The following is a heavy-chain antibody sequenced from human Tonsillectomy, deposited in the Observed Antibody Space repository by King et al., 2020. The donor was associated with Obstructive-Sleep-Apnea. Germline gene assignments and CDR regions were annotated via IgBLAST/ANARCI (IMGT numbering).Heavy chain of an antibody. Sequence: VQLQESGPGLVKPSETLSLTCTVSGYSISSGYYWDWIRQSPGKGLEWIGNIYHTGNTYYNPSLKSRVTLSVDTSKNQFSLNLTSVTAADTAVYYCARDSGAYSYYYYGMDVWGQGTTVTVSS. J-gene: IGHJ6*02. V-gene: IGHV4-38-2*02. CDR3: ARDSGAYSYYYYGMDV. D-gene: IGHD1-26*01. CDR1: GYSISSGYY. CDR2: IYHTGNT.